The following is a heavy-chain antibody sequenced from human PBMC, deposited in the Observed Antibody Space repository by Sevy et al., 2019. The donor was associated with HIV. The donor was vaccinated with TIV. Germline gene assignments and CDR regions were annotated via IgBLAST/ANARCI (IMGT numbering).Heavy chain of an antibody. Sequence: SETLSLTCAASDGSISSGYWWSWVRQPPGKGLEWIGEVYHSGTTNYNPSLKSRVTISVDKSKNQSSLKLTSVTAADTAVYYCARVPVQLERPYYFDYWGQGTLVTVSS. CDR1: DGSISSGYW. V-gene: IGHV4-4*02. J-gene: IGHJ4*02. CDR3: ARVPVQLERPYYFDY. CDR2: VYHSGTT. D-gene: IGHD1-1*01.